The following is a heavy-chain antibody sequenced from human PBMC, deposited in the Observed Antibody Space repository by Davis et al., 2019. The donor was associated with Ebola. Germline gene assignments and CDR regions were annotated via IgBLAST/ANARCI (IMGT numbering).Heavy chain of an antibody. D-gene: IGHD2-8*02. CDR2: IYTGDSDT. J-gene: IGHJ3*02. Sequence: QVSCKDSENSFSTYWIAWVRQMPGKGLEWMGLIYTGDSDTRISPSFGGRVTILADKSIKTAFLQWSSLKASDTALYYCESLRRTITGMDDGFYMWGQGTMVTVSS. CDR1: ENSFSTYW. CDR3: ESLRRTITGMDDGFYM. V-gene: IGHV5-51*01.